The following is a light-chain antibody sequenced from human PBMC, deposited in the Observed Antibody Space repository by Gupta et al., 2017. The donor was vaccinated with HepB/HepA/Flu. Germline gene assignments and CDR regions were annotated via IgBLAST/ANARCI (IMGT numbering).Light chain of an antibody. Sequence: EVVMTQSPATLSVSPGERATLSCRASRSISSNLAWYQQKPGQAPRLLMYGASTGAAGIPARFSGGWSGTXFTLTIXSPQSEDSAVYYCQQDNYWPLTFGXGTKVEIK. CDR3: QQDNYWPLT. V-gene: IGKV3-15*01. J-gene: IGKJ4*01. CDR1: RSISSN. CDR2: GAS.